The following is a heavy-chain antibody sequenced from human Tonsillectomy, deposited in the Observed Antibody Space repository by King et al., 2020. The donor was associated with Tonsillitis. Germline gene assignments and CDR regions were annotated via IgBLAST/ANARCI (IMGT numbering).Heavy chain of an antibody. CDR1: GYTFSTYW. J-gene: IGHJ4*02. Sequence: VQLVESGGGLVQPGGSLRLSCAASGYTFSTYWMHWVRQAPGKGLVWVPRIGSDGKSTTYADSVKGRFTISRDNANNKLYLQMNGLRAEDTAVYYCARVDAALVSGWTALLADWGQGTLVTVSS. CDR3: ARVDAALVSGWTALLAD. CDR2: IGSDGKST. D-gene: IGHD5-18*01. V-gene: IGHV3-74*03.